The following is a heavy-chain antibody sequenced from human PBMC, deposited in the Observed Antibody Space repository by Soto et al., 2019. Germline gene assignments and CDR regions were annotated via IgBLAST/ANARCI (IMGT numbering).Heavy chain of an antibody. J-gene: IGHJ5*02. CDR3: ARGAVPTNLSGFDP. V-gene: IGHV4-30-4*01. CDR1: GGSISSGDYY. CDR2: IYYSGST. Sequence: SETLSLTCTVSGGSISSGDYYWSWIRQPPGKGPEWIGYIYYSGSTYYNPSLKSRVTISVDTSKNQFSLKLSSVTAADTAVYYCARGAVPTNLSGFDPWGQGTQVTVSS. D-gene: IGHD4-17*01.